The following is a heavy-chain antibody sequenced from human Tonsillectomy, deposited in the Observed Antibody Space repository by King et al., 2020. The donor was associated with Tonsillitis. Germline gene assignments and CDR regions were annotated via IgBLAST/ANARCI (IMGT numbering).Heavy chain of an antibody. CDR2: IYPDDSHT. V-gene: IGHV5-51*01. J-gene: IGHJ3*02. CDR3: ARRPLAYCTGANCPLGTIDI. Sequence: DVQLVESGAEVKKPGESLKISCKASGYSFNNYWIVWVRQMPGKGLEWMGIIYPDDSHTRYSPSFQGHVTVSADKSITTAYLQWSSLQDSDTAMYYCARRPLAYCTGANCPLGTIDIWGQGTMVIVSS. CDR1: GYSFNNYW. D-gene: IGHD2-8*02.